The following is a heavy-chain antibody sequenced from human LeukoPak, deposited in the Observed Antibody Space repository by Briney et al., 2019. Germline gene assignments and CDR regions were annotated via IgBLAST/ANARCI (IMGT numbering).Heavy chain of an antibody. Sequence: PSETLSLTCTVSGGSITNYYWTWIRQSPGKGLEWIGYIHYSGSTNYNPSLKSRVTISVDTSKNQFSLKLSSVTAADTAVYYCARASVTYYYYYYMDVWGKGTTVTVSS. CDR3: ARASVTYYYYYYMDV. CDR2: IHYSGST. D-gene: IGHD4-11*01. V-gene: IGHV4-59*01. J-gene: IGHJ6*03. CDR1: GGSITNYY.